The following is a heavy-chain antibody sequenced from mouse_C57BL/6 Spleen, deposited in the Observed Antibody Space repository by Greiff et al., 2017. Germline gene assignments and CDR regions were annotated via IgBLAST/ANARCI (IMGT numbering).Heavy chain of an antibody. CDR3: ARSGGYEGNYYAMDF. D-gene: IGHD2-2*01. CDR2: INPNYGTT. V-gene: IGHV1-39*01. Sequence: EVQLQQSGPELVKPGASVKISCKASGYSFTDYNMNWVKQSNGKSLEWIGVINPNYGTTSYTQKFKGKATLTVDQSSSTAYMQLNSLTSEDSAVYFWARSGGYEGNYYAMDFWCQGTSDSVST. CDR1: GYSFTDYN. J-gene: IGHJ4*01.